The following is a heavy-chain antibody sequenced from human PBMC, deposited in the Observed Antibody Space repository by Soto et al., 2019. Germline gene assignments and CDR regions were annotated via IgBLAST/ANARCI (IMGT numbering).Heavy chain of an antibody. CDR3: ARGLLGYYYYGMDV. CDR2: IYYSGST. CDR1: GGSISSYY. Sequence: PSETLSLTCTVSGGSISSYYWSWIRQPPGKGLEWIGDIYYSGSTNYNPSLKSRVTISVDTSKNQFSLKLSSVTAADTAVYYCARGLLGYYYYGMDVWGQGTTVTVSS. D-gene: IGHD3-16*01. J-gene: IGHJ6*02. V-gene: IGHV4-59*01.